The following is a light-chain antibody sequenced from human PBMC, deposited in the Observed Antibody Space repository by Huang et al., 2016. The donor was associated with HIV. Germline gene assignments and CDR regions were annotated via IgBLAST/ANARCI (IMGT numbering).Light chain of an antibody. CDR1: QAISNY. Sequence: DIQMTQSPSAMSASVGDKVTITCRASQAISNYLVWFQQKPGRAPKRLIYAASSLQSGVPARFSGSGYGTKVTLTISSLQPEDFATYYCLQQHAYPRTFGPGTKVEVK. V-gene: IGKV1-17*03. J-gene: IGKJ1*01. CDR2: AAS. CDR3: LQQHAYPRT.